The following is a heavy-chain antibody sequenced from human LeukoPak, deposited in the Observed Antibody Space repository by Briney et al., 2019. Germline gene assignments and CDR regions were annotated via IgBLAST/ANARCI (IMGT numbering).Heavy chain of an antibody. CDR2: INQDGSSR. D-gene: IGHD3-22*01. J-gene: IGHJ4*02. Sequence: GGSLRLSCAVSGFTFSDYWMGWVRQAPGKGLAWVANINQDGSSRYYMDSVKGRFTISRDNAKNSLYLQMNSLRAEDTAVYYCARAPYKSCDSSGYYIGYWGQGTLVTVSS. CDR3: ARAPYKSCDSSGYYIGY. V-gene: IGHV3-7*01. CDR1: GFTFSDYW.